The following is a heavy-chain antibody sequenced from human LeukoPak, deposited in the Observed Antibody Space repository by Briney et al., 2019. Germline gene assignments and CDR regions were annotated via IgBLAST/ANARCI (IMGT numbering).Heavy chain of an antibody. V-gene: IGHV4-39*01. CDR1: GGSISSSSYY. D-gene: IGHD6-13*01. J-gene: IGHJ4*02. CDR3: ARQAVLEQQLVYYFDY. CDR2: IYYSGST. Sequence: PETLSLTCTVSGGSISSSSYYWGWIRQPPGKGLEWIGSIYYSGSTYYNPSLKSRVTISVDTSKNLFSLKLSSVTAADTAVYYCARQAVLEQQLVYYFDYWGQGTLVTVSS.